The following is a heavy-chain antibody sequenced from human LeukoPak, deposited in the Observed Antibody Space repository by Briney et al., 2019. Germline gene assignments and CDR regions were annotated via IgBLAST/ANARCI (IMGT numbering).Heavy chain of an antibody. CDR3: AKAISRAYFHLDY. CDR2: ISGSGGST. CDR1: EFTFSSYA. J-gene: IGHJ4*02. V-gene: IGHV3-23*01. Sequence: PEGSLRLSCAASEFTFSSYAMSWVRQAPGKGLEWVSSISGSGGSTYYTDSVKGRFTVSRDNSKNTLYLQMNSLRADDTAEYYCAKAISRAYFHLDYWGQGTLVTVSS. D-gene: IGHD3-9*01.